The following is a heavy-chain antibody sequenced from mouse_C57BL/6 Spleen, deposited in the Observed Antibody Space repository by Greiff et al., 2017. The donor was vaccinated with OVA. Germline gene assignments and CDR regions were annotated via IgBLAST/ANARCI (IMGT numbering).Heavy chain of an antibody. V-gene: IGHV1-26*01. CDR2: INPNNGGT. J-gene: IGHJ4*01. D-gene: IGHD1-1*01. Sequence: EVQLQQSGPELVKPGASVKISCKASGYTFTDYYMNWVKQSHGKSLEWIGDINPNNGGTSYNQKFKGKATLTVDKSSSTAYMELRSLTSEDSAVYYCARVGSSYDYAMDYWGQGTSVTVSS. CDR3: ARVGSSYDYAMDY. CDR1: GYTFTDYY.